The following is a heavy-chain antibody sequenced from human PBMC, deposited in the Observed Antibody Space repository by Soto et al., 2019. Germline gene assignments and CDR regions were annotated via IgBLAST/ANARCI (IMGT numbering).Heavy chain of an antibody. CDR2: IDPSDSYT. CDR3: ARHQPNWFDP. Sequence: GESLKISCKGSGYSFTSYWISWVRQMPGKGLEWRGRIDPSDSYTNYSPSFQGHVTISADKSISTAYLQWSSLKASDTAMYYCARHQPNWFDPWGQGTLVTVSS. CDR1: GYSFTSYW. J-gene: IGHJ5*02. V-gene: IGHV5-10-1*01.